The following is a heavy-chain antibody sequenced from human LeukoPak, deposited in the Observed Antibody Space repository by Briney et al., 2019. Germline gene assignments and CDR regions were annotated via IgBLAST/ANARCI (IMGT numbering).Heavy chain of an antibody. J-gene: IGHJ4*02. V-gene: IGHV3-9*03. CDR2: ISWNSGSI. CDR3: AKDRGAVAGKGAFGY. D-gene: IGHD6-19*01. CDR1: GFTFDDYA. Sequence: PGGSLRLPCAASGFTFDDYAMHWVRQAPGKGLEWVSGISWNSGSIGYADSVKGRFTISRDNAKNSLYLQMNSLRAEDMALYYCAKDRGAVAGKGAFGYWGQGTLVTVSS.